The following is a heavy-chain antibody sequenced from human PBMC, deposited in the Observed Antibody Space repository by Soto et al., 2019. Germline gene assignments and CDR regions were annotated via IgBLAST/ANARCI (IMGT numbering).Heavy chain of an antibody. CDR3: VREALLNWFDP. Sequence: ASVKVSCKASGYTFISYAMHWVRQAPGQRLEWMGWIIAGNGNTKYSQKFQGRVTITRDTSASIVYLDLSSLRSEDTAVYYCVREALLNWFDPWGQGTLVTVSS. J-gene: IGHJ5*02. CDR1: GYTFISYA. D-gene: IGHD2-15*01. CDR2: IIAGNGNT. V-gene: IGHV1-3*01.